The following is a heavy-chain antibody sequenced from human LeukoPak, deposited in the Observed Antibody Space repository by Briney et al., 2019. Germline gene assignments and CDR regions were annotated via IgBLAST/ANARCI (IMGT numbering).Heavy chain of an antibody. V-gene: IGHV1-69*13. CDR3: AREVSGTYCCY. CDR2: IIPILGTS. CDR1: GGTFSNYA. D-gene: IGHD1-26*01. Sequence: SVKVSCKASGGTFSNYAISWVRQAPGQGLEWMGGIIPILGTSNYAQKFQDRLTITADESTSTAYLELSSLTSADTAVYYCAREVSGTYCCYRGQGFLVTVSS. J-gene: IGHJ4*02.